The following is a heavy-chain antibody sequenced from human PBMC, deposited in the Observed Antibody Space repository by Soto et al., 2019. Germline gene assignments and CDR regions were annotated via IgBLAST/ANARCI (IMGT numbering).Heavy chain of an antibody. D-gene: IGHD3-10*01. CDR3: AIAYGSGSPFDY. Sequence: VASVKVSCKASGYTFTSYAMHWVRQAPGQRLEWMGWINPNSGGTNYAQKFQGRVTMTRDTSISTAYMELSRLRSDDTAVYYCAIAYGSGSPFDYWGQGTLVTVSS. CDR1: GYTFTSYA. V-gene: IGHV1-2*02. J-gene: IGHJ4*02. CDR2: INPNSGGT.